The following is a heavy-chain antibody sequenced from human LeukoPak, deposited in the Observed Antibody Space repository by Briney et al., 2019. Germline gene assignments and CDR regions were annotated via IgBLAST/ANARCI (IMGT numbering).Heavy chain of an antibody. CDR2: ISAYNGNT. J-gene: IGHJ4*02. CDR1: GYTFTSYG. CDR3: ARDLVGYSGYEPIGY. Sequence: ASVKVSCKASGYTFTSYGISWARQAPGQGLEWMGWISAYNGNTNYAQKLQGRVTMTTDTSTSTAYMELRSLRSDDTAVYYCARDLVGYSGYEPIGYWGQGTLVTVSS. D-gene: IGHD5-12*01. V-gene: IGHV1-18*01.